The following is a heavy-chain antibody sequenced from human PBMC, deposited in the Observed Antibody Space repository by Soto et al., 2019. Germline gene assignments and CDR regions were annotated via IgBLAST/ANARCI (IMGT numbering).Heavy chain of an antibody. Sequence: GGFLRLSCAASGFTFSSYRMNWVRQAPGKGLEWVSYISSSSSTIYYADSVKGRFTISIDNAKNSLYLQMNSLRAEDRAVYCCARGPIVATTEFDPWGQGTLVTVSS. CDR3: ARGPIVATTEFDP. J-gene: IGHJ5*02. CDR2: ISSSSSTI. V-gene: IGHV3-48*04. CDR1: GFTFSSYR. D-gene: IGHD5-12*01.